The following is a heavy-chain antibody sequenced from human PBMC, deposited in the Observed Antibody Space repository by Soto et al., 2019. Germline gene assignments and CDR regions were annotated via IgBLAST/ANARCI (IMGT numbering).Heavy chain of an antibody. CDR1: GGSFSGYY. V-gene: IGHV4-34*01. J-gene: IGHJ5*02. CDR2: INHSGST. D-gene: IGHD2-2*01. Sequence: SETLSLTCAVYGGSFSGYYWSWIRQPPGKGLEWIGEINHSGSTNYNPSLKSRVTISVDTSKNQFSLKLSSVTAADTAVYYCARGTHSGVVPAAGFDPWGQGTLVTVSS. CDR3: ARGTHSGVVPAAGFDP.